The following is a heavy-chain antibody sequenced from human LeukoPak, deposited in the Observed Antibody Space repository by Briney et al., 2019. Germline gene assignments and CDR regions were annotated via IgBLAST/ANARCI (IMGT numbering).Heavy chain of an antibody. Sequence: GGSLRLSCAASGFTFSSYAMSSVRQAPGKGLEWVSAISGSGGSTYYADSVKGRFTISRDNSKNTLYLQMNSLRAEDTAVYYCAKATFFSGSYFYFDYWGQGTLVTVSS. D-gene: IGHD1-26*01. V-gene: IGHV3-23*01. CDR1: GFTFSSYA. J-gene: IGHJ4*02. CDR3: AKATFFSGSYFYFDY. CDR2: ISGSGGST.